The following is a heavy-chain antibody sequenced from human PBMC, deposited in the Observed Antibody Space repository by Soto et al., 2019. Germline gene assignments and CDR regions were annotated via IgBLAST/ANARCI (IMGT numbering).Heavy chain of an antibody. J-gene: IGHJ4*02. CDR3: ASGYSYGYYFDY. V-gene: IGHV3-11*06. Sequence: GGSLRLSCAASGFTFSDYYMSWIRQAPGKGLEWVSYISSSSSYTNYADSVKGRFTISRDNAKNSLYLQMNSLRAEDTAVYYCASGYSYGYYFDYWGQGTLVTVSS. CDR1: GFTFSDYY. D-gene: IGHD5-18*01. CDR2: ISSSSSYT.